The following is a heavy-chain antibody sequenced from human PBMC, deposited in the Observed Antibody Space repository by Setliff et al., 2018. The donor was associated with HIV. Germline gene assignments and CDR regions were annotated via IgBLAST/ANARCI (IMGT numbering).Heavy chain of an antibody. Sequence: SETLSLTCTVPGGSINRSNYYWGWIRQPPGKGLEWIGTISYTGSTYYDPSLKSRVTISLDTSKNQFSLRLTSVTAADTAVYYCARATSSPGSTPDWGQGILVTVSS. J-gene: IGHJ4*02. CDR1: GGSINRSNYY. CDR2: ISYTGST. D-gene: IGHD6-6*01. V-gene: IGHV4-39*07. CDR3: ARATSSPGSTPD.